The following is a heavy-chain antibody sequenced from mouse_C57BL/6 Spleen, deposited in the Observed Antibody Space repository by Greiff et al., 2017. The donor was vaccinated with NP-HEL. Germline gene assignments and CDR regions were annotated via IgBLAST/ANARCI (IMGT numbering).Heavy chain of an antibody. CDR3: ARSGDTTIDY. Sequence: QVQLKQSGPELVKPGASVKISCKASGYAFSGSWMNWVKQRPGQGLEWIGRIYTGAGETTYNGKFKGKATVTADKSSSTAYMQLSSLTSEDSAVYFCARSGDTTIDYWGQGTTRTVSS. V-gene: IGHV1-82*01. J-gene: IGHJ2*01. CDR2: IYTGAGET. D-gene: IGHD1-1*01. CDR1: GYAFSGSW.